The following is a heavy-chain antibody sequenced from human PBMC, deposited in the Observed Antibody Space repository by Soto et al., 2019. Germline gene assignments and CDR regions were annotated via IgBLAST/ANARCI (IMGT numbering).Heavy chain of an antibody. CDR2: ITVCGGST. D-gene: IGHD6-13*01. CDR3: AQGIAAAGP. J-gene: IGHJ5*02. V-gene: IGHV3-23*01. Sequence: PWGSLRLSCAASGFSFSTYAMTWVRQAPGKGLEWVSGITVCGGSTRYADSLKGRFTISRDSSMHTVYLQMNSLRAEDTAVYYCAQGIAAAGPWGQGNLVNIST. CDR1: GFSFSTYA.